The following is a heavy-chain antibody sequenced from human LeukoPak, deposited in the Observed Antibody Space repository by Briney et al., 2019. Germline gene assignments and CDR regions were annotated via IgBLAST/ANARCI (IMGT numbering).Heavy chain of an antibody. D-gene: IGHD3-10*01. Sequence: ASVKVSCKASGYTFTSYDINWVRQATGQGLEWMGWMNPNSGNTGYAQKFQGRVTMTRNTSISTAYMELSSLRSEDTAVYYCARRTYYYGSGSYYKAGDYYGMDVWGQGTTVTVSS. J-gene: IGHJ6*02. V-gene: IGHV1-8*01. CDR1: GYTFTSYD. CDR2: MNPNSGNT. CDR3: ARRTYYYGSGSYYKAGDYYGMDV.